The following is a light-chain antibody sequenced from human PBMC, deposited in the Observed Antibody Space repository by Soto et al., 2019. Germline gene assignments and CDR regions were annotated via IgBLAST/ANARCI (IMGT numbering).Light chain of an antibody. V-gene: IGLV2-8*01. Sequence: QSVLAQPPSASGSPGQSVTISCTGTSSDVGGYNFVSWYQQHPGKAPKLIINEVTKRPSGVPDRFSGSKSGNTASLTVSGLQAEDEADYYCSSYSGTNNYVFGTGTKVTVL. CDR3: SSYSGTNNYV. CDR1: SSDVGGYNF. CDR2: EVT. J-gene: IGLJ1*01.